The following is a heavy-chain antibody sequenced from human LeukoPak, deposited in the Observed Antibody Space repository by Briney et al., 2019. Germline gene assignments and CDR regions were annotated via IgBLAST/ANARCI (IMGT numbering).Heavy chain of an antibody. V-gene: IGHV1-8*01. CDR2: MNPNSGNT. Sequence: ASVTVSCKASGYTFTSYDINWVRQATGQGLEWMGWMNPNSGNTGYAQKFQGRVTMTRNTSISTAYMELSSLRSEDTAVYYCARGETTVTTGDYWGQGTLVTVSS. D-gene: IGHD4-17*01. CDR3: ARGETTVTTGDY. CDR1: GYTFTSYD. J-gene: IGHJ4*02.